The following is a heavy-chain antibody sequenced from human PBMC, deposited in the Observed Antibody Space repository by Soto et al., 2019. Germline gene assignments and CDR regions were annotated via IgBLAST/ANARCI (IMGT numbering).Heavy chain of an antibody. J-gene: IGHJ5*02. CDR1: GFTFSSYA. V-gene: IGHV3-23*01. Sequence: EVQLLESGGGLVQPGGSLRLSCAASGFTFSSYAMSWVRQAPGKGLEWVSAISGSGGSTYYADSVKGRFTISRDNSKNTLYLQMTSLRAEDTAVYYCAKGLYSSGWYGSCWFDPWGQGTLVTVSS. D-gene: IGHD6-19*01. CDR2: ISGSGGST. CDR3: AKGLYSSGWYGSCWFDP.